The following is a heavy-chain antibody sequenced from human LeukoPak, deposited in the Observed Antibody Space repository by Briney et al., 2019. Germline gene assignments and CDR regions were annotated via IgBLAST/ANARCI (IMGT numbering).Heavy chain of an antibody. CDR1: GGSISSYY. CDR3: ARCARSAQESQYYYYYMDV. CDR2: IYTSRST. V-gene: IGHV4-4*07. Sequence: SETLSLTCTVSGGSISSYYWSWIRQPAGKGLEWIGRIYTSRSTNYNPSLKSRVTMSVDTSKNQFSLKLTSVTAADTAVYYCARCARSAQESQYYYYYMDVWGKGTTVTVSS. J-gene: IGHJ6*03. D-gene: IGHD6-25*01.